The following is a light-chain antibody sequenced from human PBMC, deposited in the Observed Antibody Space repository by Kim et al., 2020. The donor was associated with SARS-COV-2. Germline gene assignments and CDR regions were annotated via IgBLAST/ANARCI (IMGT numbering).Light chain of an antibody. CDR2: YES. J-gene: IGLJ2*01. CDR3: QVWDSSSDHPV. V-gene: IGLV3-21*04. CDR1: NIGSKS. Sequence: APGKTARITCGGNNIGSKSVHWYQQKPGQAPVLVIYYESDLPSGIPERFSGSNSGNTATLTISRVEAGDEADYYCQVWDSSSDHPVFGGGTKLTVL.